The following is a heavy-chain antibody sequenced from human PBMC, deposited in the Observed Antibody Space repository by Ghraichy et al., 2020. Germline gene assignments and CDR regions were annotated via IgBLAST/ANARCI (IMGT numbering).Heavy chain of an antibody. CDR2: IYYSGST. CDR3: AREGGTMVPGEFNHLFDP. D-gene: IGHD3-10*01. Sequence: SETLSLTCTVSGGSVSSGSYYWSWIRQPPGKGLEWIGYIYYSGSTNYNPSLKSRVTISVDTSKNQFSLKLSSVTAADTAVYYCAREGGTMVPGEFNHLFDPWGQGTLVTVSS. CDR1: GGSVSSGSYY. J-gene: IGHJ5*02. V-gene: IGHV4-61*01.